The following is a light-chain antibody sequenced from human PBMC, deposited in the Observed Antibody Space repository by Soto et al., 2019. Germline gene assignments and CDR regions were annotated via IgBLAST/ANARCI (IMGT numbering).Light chain of an antibody. J-gene: IGKJ3*01. V-gene: IGKV1-27*01. CDR2: AAS. CDR1: QGIDTY. CDR3: QKYTRAPFT. Sequence: DIQMTQSPSSLSAAVGDRVTITCRASQGIDTYLAWYQQKPGKVPKILIYAASTLQSGVPSRFSGSGSGTDFTLTISSLQPEDVETYYCQKYTRAPFTFGPGTKVDIK.